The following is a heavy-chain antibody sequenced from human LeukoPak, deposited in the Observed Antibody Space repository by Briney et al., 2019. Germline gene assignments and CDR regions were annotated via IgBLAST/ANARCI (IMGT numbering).Heavy chain of an antibody. CDR2: IKQDGSEK. J-gene: IGHJ3*02. D-gene: IGHD1-1*01. Sequence: GGSLRLSCAASGFTFSSYWMSWVRQAPGKGLERVANIKQDGSEKYYVDSVKGRFTISRDNAKNSLYMQMNSLRAEDTAVYYCASPWNDRGAFDIWGQGTMVTVSS. V-gene: IGHV3-7*01. CDR1: GFTFSSYW. CDR3: ASPWNDRGAFDI.